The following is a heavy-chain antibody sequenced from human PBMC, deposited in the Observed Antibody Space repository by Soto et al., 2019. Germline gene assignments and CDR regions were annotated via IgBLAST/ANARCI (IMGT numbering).Heavy chain of an antibody. D-gene: IGHD3-22*01. J-gene: IGHJ3*02. CDR1: GGSISSGDYY. CDR2: IYYSGST. CDR3: ARLWTYDSSGYDAFDI. V-gene: IGHV4-30-4*01. Sequence: QVQLQESGPGLVKPSQTLSLTCTVSGGSISSGDYYWSWIRQPPGKGLEWIGYIYYSGSTYYNQSLKSRVTISVDTSKNQFSLKLSSVTAADTAVYYCARLWTYDSSGYDAFDIWGQGTMVTVSS.